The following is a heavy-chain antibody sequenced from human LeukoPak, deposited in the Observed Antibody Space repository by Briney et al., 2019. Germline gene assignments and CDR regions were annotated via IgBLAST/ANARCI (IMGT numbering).Heavy chain of an antibody. CDR3: SSYRD. J-gene: IGHJ4*02. D-gene: IGHD4-11*01. CDR2: IKSKADGGTT. CDR1: GFTFSDAW. Sequence: GGSLRLSCAASGFTFSDAWTSWVRQAPGEGLEWVGRIKSKADGGTTDYAAPVKGRFTISRDDSKSTLYLQMNSLKSEDTAVYYCSSYRDWGQGTRVTVSS. V-gene: IGHV3-15*01.